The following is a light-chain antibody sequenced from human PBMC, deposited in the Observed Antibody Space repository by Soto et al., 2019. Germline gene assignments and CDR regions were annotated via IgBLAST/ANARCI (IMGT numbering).Light chain of an antibody. J-gene: IGLJ1*01. CDR2: EVT. CDR3: CSYAGSSTYV. CDR1: SSDVGSYDL. Sequence: QSALTQPASVSGSPGQSITISCTGTSSDVGSYDLVSWYQQHPGKAPKVKIYEVTKRPSGVSNRFSGSKSGNTASLTISGLQAEDEADYYCCSYAGSSTYVFRPGTKVTVL. V-gene: IGLV2-23*02.